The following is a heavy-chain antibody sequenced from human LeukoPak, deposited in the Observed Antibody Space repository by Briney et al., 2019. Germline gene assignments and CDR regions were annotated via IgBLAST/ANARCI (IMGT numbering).Heavy chain of an antibody. J-gene: IGHJ4*02. V-gene: IGHV3-21*01. D-gene: IGHD5-12*01. Sequence: GGSLRLSCAASGFTFSTYSMNWVRQTPGKGLEWVSSITSTSSYIYYADSVEGRFTISRDNAKNTLYLQMNSLRVEDTAVYYCPREGRVSGYDFDRWGQGTLVTVSS. CDR1: GFTFSTYS. CDR3: PREGRVSGYDFDR. CDR2: ITSTSSYI.